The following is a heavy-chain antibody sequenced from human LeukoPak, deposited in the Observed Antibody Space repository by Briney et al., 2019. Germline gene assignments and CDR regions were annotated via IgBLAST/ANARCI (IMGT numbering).Heavy chain of an antibody. J-gene: IGHJ4*02. CDR1: GFTFSNYA. Sequence: PGGSLTLSCAASGFTFSNYAMSWVRQAPGKGLEWVAGISGTGGSTNYSDSVKGRFTISRDNSKNTVYLPMRNLGVEHTAVYYCAKVVAGNIDYYFDYWGQGILVAVSS. D-gene: IGHD2/OR15-2a*01. V-gene: IGHV3-23*01. CDR3: AKVVAGNIDYYFDY. CDR2: ISGTGGST.